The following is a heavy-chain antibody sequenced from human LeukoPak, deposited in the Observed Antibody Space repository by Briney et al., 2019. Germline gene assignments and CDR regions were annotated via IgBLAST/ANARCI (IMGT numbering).Heavy chain of an antibody. V-gene: IGHV1-2*02. Sequence: ASVKVSCKAFEYTFTGYYMHWVRQAPGQGREWMGWINPNSGGTNYAQKFQGRVTMTRDTSISTAYMELSRLRSDDTAVYYCARDYSTYCSSTSCQTAHDIWGQGTMVTVSS. CDR3: ARDYSTYCSSTSCQTAHDI. J-gene: IGHJ3*02. CDR1: EYTFTGYY. D-gene: IGHD2-2*01. CDR2: INPNSGGT.